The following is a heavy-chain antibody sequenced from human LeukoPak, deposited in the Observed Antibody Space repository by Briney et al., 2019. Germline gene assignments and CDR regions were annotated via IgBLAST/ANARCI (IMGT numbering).Heavy chain of an antibody. Sequence: GGSLRLSCAASGFTFSSYGMHWVRQAPGKGLEWVAVIWYDGSNKYYADSVKGRFTISRDNSKNTLYLQMNSLRAEDTAVYYCAKVKNFWSGEFDYWGQGTLVTVSS. D-gene: IGHD3-3*01. CDR3: AKVKNFWSGEFDY. CDR1: GFTFSSYG. V-gene: IGHV3-33*06. CDR2: IWYDGSNK. J-gene: IGHJ4*02.